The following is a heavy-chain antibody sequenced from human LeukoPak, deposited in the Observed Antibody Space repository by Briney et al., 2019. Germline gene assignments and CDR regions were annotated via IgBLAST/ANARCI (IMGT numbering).Heavy chain of an antibody. CDR1: GYTFSNFD. CDR3: ARHDYNNISP. CDR2: MNTNSGNT. J-gene: IGHJ4*02. Sequence: ASVKVSCKASGYTFSNFDINWVRQAAGQGLEWMGWMNTNSGNTGYAQKFQGRVTMTRNTSISTAYMELSSLRFEDTAVYYCARHDYNNISPWGQGTLVTVSS. D-gene: IGHD4/OR15-4a*01. V-gene: IGHV1-8*01.